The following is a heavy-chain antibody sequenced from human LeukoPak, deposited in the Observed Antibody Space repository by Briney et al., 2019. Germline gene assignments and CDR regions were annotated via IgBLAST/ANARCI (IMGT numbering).Heavy chain of an antibody. CDR1: GFTFGSYG. D-gene: IGHD2-2*01. V-gene: IGHV3-30*02. Sequence: PGGSLRLSCAASGFTFGSYGMHWVRQAPGKGLEWVAFIRYDGSNKYYADSVKGRFTISRDNSKNTLYLQMNSLRAEDTAVYYCAKIDIVVVPAAISEDYWGQGTLVTVSS. J-gene: IGHJ4*02. CDR3: AKIDIVVVPAAISEDY. CDR2: IRYDGSNK.